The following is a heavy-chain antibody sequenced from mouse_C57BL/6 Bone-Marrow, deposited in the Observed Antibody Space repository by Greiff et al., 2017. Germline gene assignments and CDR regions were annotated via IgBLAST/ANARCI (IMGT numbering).Heavy chain of an antibody. CDR1: GFTIKNTY. J-gene: IGHJ1*03. Sequence: VQLKESVAELVRPGASVKLSCTASGFTIKNTYMHWVKQRPEQGLEWIGRIDPANGNTKYAPKFQGKATITADTSSNTGYLQLSSLTSEDTAIYYCARSDYGSSYGWYFDVWGTGTTVTVSS. D-gene: IGHD1-1*01. V-gene: IGHV14-3*01. CDR3: ARSDYGSSYGWYFDV. CDR2: IDPANGNT.